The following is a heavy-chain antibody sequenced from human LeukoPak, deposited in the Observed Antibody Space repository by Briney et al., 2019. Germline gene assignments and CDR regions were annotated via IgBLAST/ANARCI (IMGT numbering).Heavy chain of an antibody. V-gene: IGHV4-39*01. CDR3: ARPISSGSYSFDLGY. CDR1: GGSISSSSYY. D-gene: IGHD1-26*01. CDR2: IYCSGST. J-gene: IGHJ4*02. Sequence: SETLSLTCTVSGGSISSSSYYWGWIRQPPGKGLEWIGSIYCSGSTYYNPSLKSRVTISVDTSKNQFSLKLSSVTAADTAVYYCARPISSGSYSFDLGYWGQGTLVTVSS.